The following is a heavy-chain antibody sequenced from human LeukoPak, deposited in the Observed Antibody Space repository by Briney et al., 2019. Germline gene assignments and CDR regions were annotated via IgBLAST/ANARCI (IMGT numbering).Heavy chain of an antibody. CDR2: ISGGSST. J-gene: IGHJ4*02. CDR3: AKKGGYDSSGYLPLEY. V-gene: IGHV3-23*01. CDR1: GLTFRNYA. D-gene: IGHD3-22*01. Sequence: PGGSLRLSCAASGLTFRNYAMTWVRQAPGKGLEWVSAISGGSSTYFADSVKGRFTISRDNSENTVYLQMNSLRAEDTAVYYCAKKGGYDSSGYLPLEYWGQGTLVTVSS.